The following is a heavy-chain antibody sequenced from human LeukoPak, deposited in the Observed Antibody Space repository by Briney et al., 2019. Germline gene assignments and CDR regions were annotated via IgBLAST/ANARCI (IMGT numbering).Heavy chain of an antibody. Sequence: GGSLRLSCAASGFTFSSYWMSWVRQAPGKGLEWVANIKHDGSEKYYVDSVKGRFTISRDDAKNSLYLQMSSLRAEDTAVYHCVRAPTRWHNYFDPWGQGTPVSVSS. J-gene: IGHJ5*02. V-gene: IGHV3-7*01. D-gene: IGHD1-14*01. CDR3: VRAPTRWHNYFDP. CDR2: IKHDGSEK. CDR1: GFTFSSYW.